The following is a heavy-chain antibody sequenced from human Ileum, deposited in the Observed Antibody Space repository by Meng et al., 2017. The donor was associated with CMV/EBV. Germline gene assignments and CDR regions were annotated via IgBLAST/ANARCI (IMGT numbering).Heavy chain of an antibody. CDR1: GYTLTDFF. D-gene: IGHD7-27*01. V-gene: IGHV1-2*02. Sequence: QVQLVQSGAEVKKPXXSVKVSCKTFGYTLTDFFIHWVRQAPGQGLEWMGWINSRSGDTNYAQKFQGRVTMTRDTSINTAYMDLSSLTSDDTAVYFCTRDRTGCNFDYWGQGALVTVSS. CDR3: TRDRTGCNFDY. J-gene: IGHJ4*02. CDR2: INSRSGDT.